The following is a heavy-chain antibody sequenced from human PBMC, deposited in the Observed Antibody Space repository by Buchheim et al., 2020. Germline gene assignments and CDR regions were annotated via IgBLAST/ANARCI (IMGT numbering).Heavy chain of an antibody. Sequence: QVQLQQWGAGLLKPSETLSLTCAVYGGSFSGYYWSWIRQPPGKGLEWIGEINHSGSTNYNPSLKSRVTISVDTSKNQFSLKLSSVTAADTAVYYCARGRYDYVWGSYRYPLALDYWGQGTL. CDR1: GGSFSGYY. CDR3: ARGRYDYVWGSYRYPLALDY. CDR2: INHSGST. D-gene: IGHD3-16*02. V-gene: IGHV4-34*01. J-gene: IGHJ4*02.